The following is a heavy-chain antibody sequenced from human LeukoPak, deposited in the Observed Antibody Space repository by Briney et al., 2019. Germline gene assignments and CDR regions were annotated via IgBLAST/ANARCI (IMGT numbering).Heavy chain of an antibody. CDR1: GYSISSGYY. V-gene: IGHV4-38-2*02. Sequence: SETLSLTCTVSGYSISSGYYWGWIRQPPGEGLEWIGSIYHSGSTYYNPSLKSRVTISVDTSKNQFSLKLSSVTAADTAVYYCAKLYAFRYFDYWGQGTLVTVSS. CDR2: IYHSGST. D-gene: IGHD2-8*01. J-gene: IGHJ4*02. CDR3: AKLYAFRYFDY.